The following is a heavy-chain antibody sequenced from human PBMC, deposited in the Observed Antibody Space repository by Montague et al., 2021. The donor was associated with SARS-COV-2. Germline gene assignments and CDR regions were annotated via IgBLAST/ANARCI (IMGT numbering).Heavy chain of an antibody. Sequence: SETLSLTCTVSGASISSSRYYWGWLRQPTGKGLEWIGQIFYSGTTYYDPSIKSRLTISVDTSKNHYSLQLTSVTAADTSVYYCAREAVPWERATSHAFDIWGQGTTVTVSS. V-gene: IGHV4-39*02. J-gene: IGHJ3*02. CDR3: AREAVPWERATSHAFDI. D-gene: IGHD5-24*01. CDR2: IFYSGTT. CDR1: GASISSSRYY.